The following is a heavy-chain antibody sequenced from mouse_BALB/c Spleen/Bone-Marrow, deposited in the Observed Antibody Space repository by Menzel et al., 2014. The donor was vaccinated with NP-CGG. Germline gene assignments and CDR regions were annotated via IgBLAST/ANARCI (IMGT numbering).Heavy chain of an antibody. V-gene: IGHV1-7*01. Sequence: QVQLQQSGAELAKPGASVKMSCKASGYTFTSYWMHWVKQRPGQGLEWIGYINPSTGYTEYNQKFKDKATLTADKSSSTAYMQLSSLTSEDSAVYYCARPPYYYGSSYDAMDYCGQGTSVTVSS. CDR3: ARPPYYYGSSYDAMDY. J-gene: IGHJ4*01. CDR2: INPSTGYT. CDR1: GYTFTSYW. D-gene: IGHD1-1*01.